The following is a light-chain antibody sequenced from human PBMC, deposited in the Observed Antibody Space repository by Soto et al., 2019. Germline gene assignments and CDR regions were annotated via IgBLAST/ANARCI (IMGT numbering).Light chain of an antibody. CDR2: DAS. CDR1: QSVRTY. J-gene: IGKJ3*01. Sequence: EIVLTQSPATLSLSAGERATLSCRASQSVRTYLAWYQQRPGQAPRLLIYDASTRATGIPARFSGSGSGTDFTLSISSLEPEDFAVYYCQQRSDWPPFTFGPGTKVDIK. V-gene: IGKV3-11*01. CDR3: QQRSDWPPFT.